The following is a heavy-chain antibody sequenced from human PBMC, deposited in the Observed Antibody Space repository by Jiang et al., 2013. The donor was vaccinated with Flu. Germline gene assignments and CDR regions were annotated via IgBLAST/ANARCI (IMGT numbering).Heavy chain of an antibody. CDR1: GFTFSSYS. Sequence: AASGFTFSSYSMNWVARRPGKGLEWVSSISSSSSYIYYADSVKGRFTISRDNAKNSLYLQMNSLRAEDTAVYYCARDGIAAAGAGWFDPWGQGTLVTVSS. J-gene: IGHJ5*02. CDR2: ISSSSSYI. D-gene: IGHD6-13*01. CDR3: ARDGIAAAGAGWFDP. V-gene: IGHV3-21*01.